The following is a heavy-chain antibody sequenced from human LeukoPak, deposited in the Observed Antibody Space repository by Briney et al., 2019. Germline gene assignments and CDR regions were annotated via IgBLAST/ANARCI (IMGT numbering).Heavy chain of an antibody. Sequence: PGGSLRLSCTASGFTFGDYAMSWVRQAPGKGLEWVGFIRSKAYGGTTEYAASVKGRFTISRDDSKSIAYLQMNSLKTEDTAVYYCTRVRYYGSGSYYEPPYYFDYWSQGTLVTVSS. V-gene: IGHV3-49*04. CDR1: GFTFGDYA. D-gene: IGHD3-10*01. J-gene: IGHJ4*02. CDR3: TRVRYYGSGSYYEPPYYFDY. CDR2: IRSKAYGGTT.